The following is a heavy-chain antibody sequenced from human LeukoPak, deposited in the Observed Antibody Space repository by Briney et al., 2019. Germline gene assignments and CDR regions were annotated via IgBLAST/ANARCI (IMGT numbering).Heavy chain of an antibody. CDR3: ARVPPYYYDSSGPTILDAFDI. CDR2: INAGNGNT. V-gene: IGHV1-3*01. D-gene: IGHD3-22*01. Sequence: ASVKVSCKASGYTFTSYAMHWVRQAPGQRLEWMGWINAGNGNTKYSQKFQGRVTLTRDTSASTAYMEPSSLRSEDTAVYYCARVPPYYYDSSGPTILDAFDIWGQGTMVTVSS. J-gene: IGHJ3*02. CDR1: GYTFTSYA.